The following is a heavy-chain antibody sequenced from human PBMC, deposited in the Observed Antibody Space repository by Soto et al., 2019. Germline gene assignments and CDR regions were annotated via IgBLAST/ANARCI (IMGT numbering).Heavy chain of an antibody. Sequence: GGSLRLSCAASGFTFDDYTMHWVRQAPGKGLEWVSLISWDGGSTYYADSVKGRFTISRDNSKNSLYLQMNSLRTEDTALYYCAKTNLPYCISTSCYAFDIWGQGTMVTVS. CDR2: ISWDGGST. CDR1: GFTFDDYT. CDR3: AKTNLPYCISTSCYAFDI. J-gene: IGHJ3*02. V-gene: IGHV3-43*01. D-gene: IGHD2-2*01.